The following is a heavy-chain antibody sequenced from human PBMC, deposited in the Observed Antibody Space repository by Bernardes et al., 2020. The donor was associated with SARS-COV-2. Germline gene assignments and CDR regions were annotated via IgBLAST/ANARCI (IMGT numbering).Heavy chain of an antibody. CDR1: GGSFSGYY. Sequence: SETLSLTCAVYGGSFSGYYWSWIRQPPGKGLEWIGEINHSGSTNYNPSLKSRVTISVDTSKNQFSLKLSSVTAADTAVYYCARGSIAAAGENYYYYYGMDVWGQGTTVTVSS. D-gene: IGHD6-13*01. CDR3: ARGSIAAAGENYYYYYGMDV. J-gene: IGHJ6*02. CDR2: INHSGST. V-gene: IGHV4-34*01.